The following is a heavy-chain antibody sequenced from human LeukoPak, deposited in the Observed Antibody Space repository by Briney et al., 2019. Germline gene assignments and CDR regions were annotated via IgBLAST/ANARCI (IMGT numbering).Heavy chain of an antibody. Sequence: PGGSLRLSCAASGFTFSSYDMHWVRQATGKGLEWVSAIGTAGDTYYPGSVKGRFTISRENAKTSLYLQMNSLRAGDTAVYYCARGGDSSGYYSSPPDYWGQGTLVTVSS. J-gene: IGHJ4*02. CDR1: GFTFSSYD. CDR3: ARGGDSSGYYSSPPDY. V-gene: IGHV3-13*01. CDR2: IGTAGDT. D-gene: IGHD3-22*01.